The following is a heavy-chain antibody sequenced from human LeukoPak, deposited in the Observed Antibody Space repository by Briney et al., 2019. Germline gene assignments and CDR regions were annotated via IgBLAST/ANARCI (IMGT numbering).Heavy chain of an antibody. CDR1: GGTFSSYA. V-gene: IGHV1-69*13. Sequence: ASVKVSCKASGGTFSSYAISWVRQAPGQGLEWMGGIIPIFGTANYAQKFQGRVTITADESTSTAYMELSSLRSEDTAVYYCARGARYSGSFGSKFDYWGQGTLVTVSS. CDR3: ARGARYSGSFGSKFDY. D-gene: IGHD1-26*01. J-gene: IGHJ4*02. CDR2: IIPIFGTA.